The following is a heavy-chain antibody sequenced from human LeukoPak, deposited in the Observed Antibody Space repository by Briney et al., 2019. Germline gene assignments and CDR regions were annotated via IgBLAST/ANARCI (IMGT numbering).Heavy chain of an antibody. CDR1: GDSISSYY. D-gene: IGHD1-14*01. V-gene: IGHV4-59*08. CDR3: ARRGSGASLEYYFDL. Sequence: PSETLSLTRTVSGDSISSYYWSWIRQPPGKGLEYIGYIYYSGNTNSNPSLNSRVTISVDTSKNQFSLKLSSVTAADTAVYYCARRGSGASLEYYFDLWGRGTLVTVSS. CDR2: IYYSGNT. J-gene: IGHJ2*01.